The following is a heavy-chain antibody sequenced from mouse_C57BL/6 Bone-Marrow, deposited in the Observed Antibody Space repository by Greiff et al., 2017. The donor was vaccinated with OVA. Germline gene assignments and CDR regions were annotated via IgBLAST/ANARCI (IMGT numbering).Heavy chain of an antibody. J-gene: IGHJ2*01. Sequence: DVMLVESGEGLVKPGGSLKLSCAASGFTFSSYAMSWVRQTPEKRLEWVAYISSGGDYIYYADTVKGRFTISRDNARNTLYLQMSSLKSEDTAMYYCTRVGVYYYGSSSDYWGQGTTLTVSS. CDR2: ISSGGDYI. CDR3: TRVGVYYYGSSSDY. D-gene: IGHD1-1*01. CDR1: GFTFSSYA. V-gene: IGHV5-9-1*02.